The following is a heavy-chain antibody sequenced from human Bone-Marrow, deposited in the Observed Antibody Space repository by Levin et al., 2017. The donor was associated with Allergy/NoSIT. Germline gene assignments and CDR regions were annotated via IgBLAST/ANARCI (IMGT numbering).Heavy chain of an antibody. D-gene: IGHD3-10*01. V-gene: IGHV3-23*01. CDR1: GFSFFNYA. CDR2: ISAGGDGT. Sequence: GGSLRLSCAASGFSFFNYAMSWVRQAPGKGLEWVSAISAGGDGTYYADSVRGRFTISRDISKHTLYLQMNSLRPEDTAVFYCAKPLVTMRRGVTTETAFDVWGQGTMVTVSS. CDR3: AKPLVTMRRGVTTETAFDV. J-gene: IGHJ3*01.